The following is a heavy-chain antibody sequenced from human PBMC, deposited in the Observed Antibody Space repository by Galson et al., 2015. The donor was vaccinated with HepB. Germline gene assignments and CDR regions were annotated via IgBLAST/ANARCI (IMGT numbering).Heavy chain of an antibody. V-gene: IGHV1-69*13. D-gene: IGHD3-22*01. CDR2: IIPIFGTA. CDR3: ARDAYYYDSSGYNNFDY. CDR1: GGTFSSYA. J-gene: IGHJ4*02. Sequence: SVKVSCKASGGTFSSYAISWVRQAPGQGLEWMGGIIPIFGTANYAQKFQGRVTITADESTSTAYMELRSLRSDDTAVYYCARDAYYYDSSGYNNFDYWGQGTLVTVSS.